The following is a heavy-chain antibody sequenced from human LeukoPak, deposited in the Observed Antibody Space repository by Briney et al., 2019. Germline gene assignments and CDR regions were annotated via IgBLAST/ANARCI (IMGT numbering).Heavy chain of an antibody. Sequence: SETLSLTCAVYGGSFSGYYWSWIRQTPGKGLEWIGEINHSGSTNYNPSLTSRVTISADTSKNQFSLKLSSVTAADTAVYHCARDVYYYGSGSSYGMDVWGQGTTVTVSS. V-gene: IGHV4-34*01. CDR3: ARDVYYYGSGSSYGMDV. J-gene: IGHJ6*02. CDR2: INHSGST. CDR1: GGSFSGYY. D-gene: IGHD3-10*01.